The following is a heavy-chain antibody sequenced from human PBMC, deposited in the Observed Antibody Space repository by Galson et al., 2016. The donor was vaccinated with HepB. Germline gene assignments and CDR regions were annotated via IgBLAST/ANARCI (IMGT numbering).Heavy chain of an antibody. CDR1: GFTFRNYA. D-gene: IGHD3-22*01. CDR2: VGGNGDRT. Sequence: SLRLSCAASGFTFRNYAMSWVRQAPGKGLEWVSAVGGNGDRTFYADSVKGRFTISRDNSQNTLYLQMNSLRAEDTAVYYCARDSAKYYETTSTGASYYGTDFWGQGTTVSVSS. CDR3: ARDSAKYYETTSTGASYYGTDF. J-gene: IGHJ6*02. V-gene: IGHV3-23*01.